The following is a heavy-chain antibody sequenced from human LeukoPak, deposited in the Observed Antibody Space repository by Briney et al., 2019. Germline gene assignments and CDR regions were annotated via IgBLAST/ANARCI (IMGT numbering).Heavy chain of an antibody. CDR1: GYTFTGYY. J-gene: IGHJ4*02. CDR3: ARRGSSTTMIVVVPLDY. CDR2: IDPNSGGT. Sequence: PKASVKVSCKASGYTFTGYYMHWVRQAPGQGLEWMGWIDPNSGGTNYAQKFQGRVTMTRDTSISTAYMELSRLRSDDTAVYYCARRGSSTTMIVVVPLDYWGQGTLVTVSS. D-gene: IGHD3-22*01. V-gene: IGHV1-2*02.